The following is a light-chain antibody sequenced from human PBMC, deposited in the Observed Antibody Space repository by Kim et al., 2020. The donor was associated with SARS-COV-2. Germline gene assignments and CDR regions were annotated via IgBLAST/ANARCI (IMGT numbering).Light chain of an antibody. CDR1: QSVSSN. J-gene: IGKJ4*01. CDR3: QQYNNRPPLT. V-gene: IGKV3-15*01. CDR2: GAS. Sequence: EIVMTQSPATLSVSPGERATLSCRASQSVSSNFAWYKQKPRQDPRRLIYGASTRATSIPARISGSGAGTEFTLTISSLLSEDFAVYYCQQYNNRPPLTFGGGTKVEIK.